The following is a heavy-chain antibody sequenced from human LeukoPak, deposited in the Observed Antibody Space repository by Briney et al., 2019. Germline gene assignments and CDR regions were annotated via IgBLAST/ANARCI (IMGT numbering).Heavy chain of an antibody. J-gene: IGHJ6*03. CDR1: GGSFSGYH. CDR2: INHSGST. Sequence: KASETLSLTCAVYGGSFSGYHWSWIRQPPGKGLEWIGEINHSGSTNYNPSLKSRVTISVDTSKNQFSLKLSSVTAADTAVYYCARERGAARSARLIGCYMDVWGKGTTVTVSS. D-gene: IGHD6-6*01. V-gene: IGHV4-34*01. CDR3: ARERGAARSARLIGCYMDV.